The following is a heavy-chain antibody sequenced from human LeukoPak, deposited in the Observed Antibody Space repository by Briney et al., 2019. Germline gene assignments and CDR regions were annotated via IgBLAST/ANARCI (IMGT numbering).Heavy chain of an antibody. Sequence: GGSLRLSCAASGFTVSSNYMSWVRQAPGKGLEWVSVIYSGGSTYYADSVRGRFTISRDNSKNTLFLQMNTLRAEDTAVYYYAELGITMIGGVWGKGTTVTISS. CDR2: IYSGGST. J-gene: IGHJ6*04. CDR3: AELGITMIGGV. D-gene: IGHD3-10*02. V-gene: IGHV3-53*01. CDR1: GFTVSSNY.